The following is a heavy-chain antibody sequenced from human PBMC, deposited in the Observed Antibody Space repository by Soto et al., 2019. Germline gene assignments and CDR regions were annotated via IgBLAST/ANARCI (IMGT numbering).Heavy chain of an antibody. J-gene: IGHJ4*02. D-gene: IGHD4-17*01. Sequence: SETLSLTCAVSGDSISSSFWLSWVRQPPGKGLEWIGEIYHTESTVYNPSLKSRVTISVDKSKNQFSLNLDSVTAADTAVYYCARYDFGTFDYWGRGILVTVSS. V-gene: IGHV4-4*02. CDR1: GDSISSSFW. CDR2: IYHTEST. CDR3: ARYDFGTFDY.